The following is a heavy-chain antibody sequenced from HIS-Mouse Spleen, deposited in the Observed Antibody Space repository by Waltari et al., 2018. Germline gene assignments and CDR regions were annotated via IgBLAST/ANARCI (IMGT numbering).Heavy chain of an antibody. J-gene: IGHJ2*01. V-gene: IGHV4-39*07. CDR1: GGSISLSSYY. Sequence: QLQLQESGPGLVKPSETLSLTCTLSGGSISLSSYYWGWNRPPPGKGLEWLGSIYYSGSTYYNPSLKSRVTISVDTSKNQFSLKLSSVTAADTAVYYCAREIPYSSSWYDWYFDLWGRGTLVTVSS. CDR3: AREIPYSSSWYDWYFDL. CDR2: IYYSGST. D-gene: IGHD6-13*01.